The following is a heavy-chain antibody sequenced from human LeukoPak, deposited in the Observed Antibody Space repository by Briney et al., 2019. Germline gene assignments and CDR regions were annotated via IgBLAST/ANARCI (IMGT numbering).Heavy chain of an antibody. CDR3: ARVAGRFCSGGSCYDPGDYYYMDV. J-gene: IGHJ6*03. D-gene: IGHD2-15*01. Sequence: VASVKVSCKASGYTFTSYGISWVRQAPGQGLEWMGWISAYNGNTNYAQKLQGRVTITADKSTSTAYMELSSLRSEDTAVYYCARVAGRFCSGGSCYDPGDYYYMDVWGKGTTVTVSS. V-gene: IGHV1-18*01. CDR1: GYTFTSYG. CDR2: ISAYNGNT.